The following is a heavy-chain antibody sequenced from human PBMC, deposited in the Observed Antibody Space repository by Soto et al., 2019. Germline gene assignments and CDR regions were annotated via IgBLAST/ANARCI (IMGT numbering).Heavy chain of an antibody. CDR1: GFTFSNAW. CDR2: IKSKTDGGTT. Sequence: GSLRLSCAASGFTFSNAWMSWVRQAPGKGLEWVGRIKSKTDGGTTDYAAPVKGRFTISRDDSKNTLYLQMNSLKTEDTAVYYCTTDIVAARPYYYYGMDVWGQGTTVTVSS. V-gene: IGHV3-15*01. J-gene: IGHJ6*02. D-gene: IGHD6-6*01. CDR3: TTDIVAARPYYYYGMDV.